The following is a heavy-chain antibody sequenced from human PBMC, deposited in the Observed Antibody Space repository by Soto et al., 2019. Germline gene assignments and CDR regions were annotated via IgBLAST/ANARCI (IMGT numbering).Heavy chain of an antibody. D-gene: IGHD1-1*01. CDR3: AKDKGVFNWATSYFDY. V-gene: IGHV3-30*18. J-gene: IGHJ4*02. Sequence: GGSLRLSCAASGFTFSNYAMHWVRQAPGKGLEWVALTSYDGNNEYYTDSVKGRFTISRDNSKNTLFLQMNSPRPEDTAVYYCAKDKGVFNWATSYFDYWGQGALVTV. CDR1: GFTFSNYA. CDR2: TSYDGNNE.